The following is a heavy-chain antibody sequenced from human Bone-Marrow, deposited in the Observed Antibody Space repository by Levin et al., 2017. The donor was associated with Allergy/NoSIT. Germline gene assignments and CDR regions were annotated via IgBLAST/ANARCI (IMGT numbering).Heavy chain of an antibody. CDR2: IYSSGTT. V-gene: IGHV4-4*07. CDR1: GGSISNYY. CDR3: ARDFFYYVDV. Sequence: SETLSLTCTVSGGSISNYYWNWIRQPAGKGLQWIGRIYSSGTTNYNPSLRSRVTLSVDTSNNQFSLKLSSMTAADTAIYYCARDFFYYVDVWGQGTTVTVSS. J-gene: IGHJ6*02. D-gene: IGHD3-10*01.